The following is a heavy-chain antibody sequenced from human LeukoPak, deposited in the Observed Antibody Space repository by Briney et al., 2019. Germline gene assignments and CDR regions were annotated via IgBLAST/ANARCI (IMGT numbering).Heavy chain of an antibody. Sequence: GASVKVSCKASGYTFTGYYMHWVRQAPGQGLEWMGRINPNSGGTNYAQKFQGRVTMTRDTSISTAYMELSRLRSDDTAVYYCARSQFIVVVPVYGMDVWGQGTTVTVSS. CDR3: ARSQFIVVVPVYGMDV. D-gene: IGHD2-2*01. V-gene: IGHV1-2*06. J-gene: IGHJ6*02. CDR1: GYTFTGYY. CDR2: INPNSGGT.